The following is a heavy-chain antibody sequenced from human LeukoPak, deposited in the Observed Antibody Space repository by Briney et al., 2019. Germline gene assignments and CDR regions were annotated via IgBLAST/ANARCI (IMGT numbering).Heavy chain of an antibody. V-gene: IGHV5-51*01. CDR1: GYSFTSYW. J-gene: IGHJ3*01. CDR2: IYPGDSDT. Sequence: GASLKISCKGSGYSFTSYWIGWARQLPGRGLEWMGIIYPGDSDTRYSPSFQGQVTISADKSINTAYLQWSSLKASDTAIYYCARRRSLEDGFHVWGQGTVVTVSS. D-gene: IGHD1-1*01. CDR3: ARRRSLEDGFHV.